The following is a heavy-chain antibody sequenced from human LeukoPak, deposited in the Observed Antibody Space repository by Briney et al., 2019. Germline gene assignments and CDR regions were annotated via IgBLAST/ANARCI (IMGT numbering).Heavy chain of an antibody. CDR1: GFTVSNYA. Sequence: GGSLRLSRAASGFTVSNYAMSWVRQAPGKGLEWVSAISGGGDITFYADSVKGRFTSSRDTSKNTLHLQMNSLRAEDTALYYCAKKSDRSWSDYFDSWGQGTLVTVSS. V-gene: IGHV3-23*01. J-gene: IGHJ4*02. CDR2: ISGGGDIT. CDR3: AKKSDRSWSDYFDS. D-gene: IGHD6-13*01.